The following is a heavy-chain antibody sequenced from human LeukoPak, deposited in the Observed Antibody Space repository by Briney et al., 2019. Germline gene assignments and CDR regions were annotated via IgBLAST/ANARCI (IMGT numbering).Heavy chain of an antibody. Sequence: GESLKISCKGSGYKFTNYWIAWVRQMPGQGLEWLGIIYPRDSDTRYSPSFQGQVTISVDTSIDTAYLQWSSVRASDTAMYYCARPHTPYIDIIGGFDFWGQGTPVTVSS. D-gene: IGHD2-15*01. V-gene: IGHV5-51*01. CDR3: ARPHTPYIDIIGGFDF. CDR2: IYPRDSDT. J-gene: IGHJ4*02. CDR1: GYKFTNYW.